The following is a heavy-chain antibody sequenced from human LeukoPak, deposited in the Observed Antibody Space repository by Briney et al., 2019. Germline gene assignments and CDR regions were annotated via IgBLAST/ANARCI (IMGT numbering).Heavy chain of an antibody. J-gene: IGHJ4*02. V-gene: IGHV3-66*01. CDR1: GFTVTSIY. CDR3: ARLDREGYYFPYSFDY. D-gene: IGHD5-24*01. CDR2: IYTDGKT. Sequence: GGSLRLSCTVSGFTVTSIYMTWVRQAPGKGLEWVSVIYTDGKTYYADSVKGRFSISRDNSKNTLFLQMKSLRAEDTAVYFCARLDREGYYFPYSFDYWGQGTRVSVSS.